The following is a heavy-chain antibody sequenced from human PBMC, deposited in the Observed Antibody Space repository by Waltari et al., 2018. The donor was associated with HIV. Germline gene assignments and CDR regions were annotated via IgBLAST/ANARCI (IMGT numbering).Heavy chain of an antibody. J-gene: IGHJ3*01. V-gene: IGHV4-59*11. CDR2: ISNCGIT. D-gene: IGHD3-10*01. CDR3: AREPFYGSGSYYNDAFDV. CDR1: SGSITSHY. Sequence: QLQLQESGPGLVKPSETMSLTCTVSSGSITSHYWAWIRQSPGKGLEWIGHISNCGITKYNPSLKSRITISVDTSESQFSLKLTSVTAADTAIYYCAREPFYGSGSYYNDAFDVWGQGTQVTVS.